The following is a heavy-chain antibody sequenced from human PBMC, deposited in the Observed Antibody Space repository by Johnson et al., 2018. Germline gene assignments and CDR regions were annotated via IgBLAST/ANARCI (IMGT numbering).Heavy chain of an antibody. CDR1: GFPFDDYV. CDR3: ATYSYGNSPSDY. J-gene: IGHJ4*02. CDR2: TSLSGYST. D-gene: IGHD5-18*01. V-gene: IGHV3-23*04. Sequence: VQLVESGGAVVQPGESXRLSCAGSGFPFDDYVTHWVRQAPGKGLERVSATSLSGYSTYYADSVRGRFTISRDNSQNTLYLQMNSLRVEDTAVYYCATYSYGNSPSDYWGQGTLVTVSS.